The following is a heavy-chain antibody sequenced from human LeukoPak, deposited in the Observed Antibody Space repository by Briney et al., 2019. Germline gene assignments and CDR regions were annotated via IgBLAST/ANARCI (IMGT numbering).Heavy chain of an antibody. D-gene: IGHD3-3*01. CDR1: GGTFSSYA. V-gene: IGHV1-69*13. J-gene: IGHJ5*02. Sequence: SVKVTCKASGGTFSSYAISWVRQAPGQGLEWMGGIIPIFGTANYAQKFQGRVTITADESTSTAYMELSSLRSEDTAVYYCARGLRFEGDWFDPWGQGTLVTVSS. CDR3: ARGLRFEGDWFDP. CDR2: IIPIFGTA.